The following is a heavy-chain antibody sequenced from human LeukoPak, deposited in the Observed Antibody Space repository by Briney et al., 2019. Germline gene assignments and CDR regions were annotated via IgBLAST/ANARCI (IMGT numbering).Heavy chain of an antibody. D-gene: IGHD3-22*01. CDR3: AKDNYYDSSGYYYFDY. V-gene: IGHV3-23*01. CDR1: GFTFSSYA. J-gene: IGHJ4*02. CDR2: ISGSGGST. Sequence: GGSLRLSCAASGFTFSSYAMSWVRQAPGKGLEWVSAISGSGGSTYYADSVKGRYTISRDNSKNTLYLQMNSLRAEDTAVYYCAKDNYYDSSGYYYFDYWGQGTLVTVSS.